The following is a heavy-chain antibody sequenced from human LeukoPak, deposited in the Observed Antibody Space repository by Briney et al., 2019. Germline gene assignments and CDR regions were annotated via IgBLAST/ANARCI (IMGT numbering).Heavy chain of an antibody. D-gene: IGHD6-19*01. V-gene: IGHV1-18*01. CDR1: GYTFTSYG. CDR2: ISAYNGNT. J-gene: IGHJ4*02. CDR3: ARGYTSGWHGTAFDY. Sequence: GASVKVSCKASGYTFTSYGISWVRQAPGQGLEWMGWISAYNGNTNYAQELQSRVTMTTDTSTSTAYMELKSLKSDDTAVYYCARGYTSGWHGTAFDYWGQGTLVTVSS.